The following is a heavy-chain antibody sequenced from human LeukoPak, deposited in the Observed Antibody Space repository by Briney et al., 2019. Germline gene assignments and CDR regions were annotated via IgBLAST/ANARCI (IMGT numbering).Heavy chain of an antibody. CDR1: GGSFSGYY. J-gene: IGHJ4*02. V-gene: IGHV4-34*01. CDR3: ARVPAGYCSGGSCRPGYYFDY. D-gene: IGHD2-15*01. Sequence: PSETLSLTSAVYGGSFSGYYWSWIRQPPGKGPEWMGEINHSGSTNYNPSLKSRVTISVETPKKQYSLKRSSISAANPAQYYCARVPAGYCSGGSCRPGYYFDYWGQGTMVSVSS. CDR2: INHSGST.